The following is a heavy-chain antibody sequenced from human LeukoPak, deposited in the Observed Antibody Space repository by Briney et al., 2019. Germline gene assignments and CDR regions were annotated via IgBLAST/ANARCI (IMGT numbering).Heavy chain of an antibody. Sequence: PGGSLRLSCAASAFTFSDYTMNWVRQAPGKRLEWLSYITSTSSSIFYADSVKGRFTISRDNAKSSLYLQMNSLRVEDTAVYYCARDRPESGYDNDYWGQGTLVTVSS. D-gene: IGHD5-12*01. V-gene: IGHV3-48*04. CDR3: ARDRPESGYDNDY. CDR1: AFTFSDYT. J-gene: IGHJ4*02. CDR2: ITSTSSSI.